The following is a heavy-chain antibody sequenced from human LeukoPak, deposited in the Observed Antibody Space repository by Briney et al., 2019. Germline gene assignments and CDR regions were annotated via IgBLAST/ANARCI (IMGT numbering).Heavy chain of an antibody. J-gene: IGHJ4*02. D-gene: IGHD1-26*01. CDR3: TREGEWELLSHYFDY. CDR2: IRSKAYGGTT. V-gene: IGHV3-49*04. Sequence: QPGGSLRLSCAASGFTVSSNYMSWVRQAPGKGLEWVGFIRSKAYGGTTEYAASVKGRFTISRDDSKSIAYLQMNSLKTEDTAVYYCTREGEWELLSHYFDYWGQGTLVTVSS. CDR1: GFTVSSNY.